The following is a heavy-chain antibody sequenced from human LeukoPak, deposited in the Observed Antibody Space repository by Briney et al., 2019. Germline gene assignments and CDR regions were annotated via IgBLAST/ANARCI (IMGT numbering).Heavy chain of an antibody. Sequence: GGSLRLSCAASGFAISDHHMDWVRQAPGKGLEWVSAISGSGGSTYYADSVKGRFTISRDNSKNTLYLQMNSLRAEDTAVYYCAKARGFGPTYFQHWGQGTLVTVSS. V-gene: IGHV3-23*01. CDR2: ISGSGGST. J-gene: IGHJ1*01. CDR3: AKARGFGPTYFQH. CDR1: GFAISDHH. D-gene: IGHD3-10*01.